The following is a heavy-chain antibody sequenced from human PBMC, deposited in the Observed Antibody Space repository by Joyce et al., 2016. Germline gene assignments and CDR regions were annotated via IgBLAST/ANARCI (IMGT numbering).Heavy chain of an antibody. V-gene: IGHV3-15*07. CDR3: VKGEA. CDR2: ITSNSDGGTT. CDR1: GFTFNSAW. D-gene: IGHD1-26*01. J-gene: IGHJ5*02. Sequence: EVQLVESGGGLVKPGGSLRLSCGASGFTFNSAWMNWVRQAPGKGLEWVGRITSNSDGGTTEYAEPVKGRFIISRDDSNNTVHLQLNSLKTEDTAVYYCVKGEAWGQGTLVIVSS.